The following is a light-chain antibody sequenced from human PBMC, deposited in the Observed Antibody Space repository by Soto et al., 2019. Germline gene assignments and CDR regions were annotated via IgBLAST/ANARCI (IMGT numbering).Light chain of an antibody. V-gene: IGLV2-8*01. CDR3: SSYADSISVL. CDR2: EVT. Sequence: QSALTQPPSASGSPGQSVTISCTGTSSDVGAYNYVSWYQQHPGKAPKLMIYEVTKRPSGVPDRFSGSKSGNTASLTVSGLQAEDEADYYCSSYADSISVLFGGGTKPTVL. CDR1: SSDVGAYNY. J-gene: IGLJ3*02.